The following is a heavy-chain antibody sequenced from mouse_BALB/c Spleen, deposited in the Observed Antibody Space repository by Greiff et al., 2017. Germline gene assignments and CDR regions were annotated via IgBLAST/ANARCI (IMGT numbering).Heavy chain of an antibody. D-gene: IGHD2-10*01. CDR2: ISSGSSTI. V-gene: IGHV5-17*02. CDR1: GFTFSSFG. Sequence: DVQLVESGGGLVQPGGSRKLSCAASGFTFSSFGMHWVRQAPEKGLEWVAYISSGSSTIYYADTVKGRFTISRDNPKNTLFLQMTSLRSEDTAMYYCARSYLGAMDYWGQGTSVTVSS. J-gene: IGHJ4*01. CDR3: ARSYLGAMDY.